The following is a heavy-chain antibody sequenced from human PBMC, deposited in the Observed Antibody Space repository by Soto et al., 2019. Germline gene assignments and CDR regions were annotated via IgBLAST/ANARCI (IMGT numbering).Heavy chain of an antibody. V-gene: IGHV3-23*01. CDR1: GFTYSRYA. D-gene: IGHD6-19*01. Sequence: EVKLLESGGGLVQPGGYLRLSCVASGFTYSRYAMGWVRQAIGKGVEWVPSITGGADKTHYADSVKGRFTICRDNSNNPLSLQMNSLRVEDTAVYHCAKGRIAVAAPYNWCDPWGQGTLVTVSS. CDR2: ITGGADKT. J-gene: IGHJ5*02. CDR3: AKGRIAVAAPYNWCDP.